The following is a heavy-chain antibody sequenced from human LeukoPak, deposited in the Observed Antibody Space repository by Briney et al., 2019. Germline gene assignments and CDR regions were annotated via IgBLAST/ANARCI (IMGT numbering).Heavy chain of an antibody. CDR2: ISGGGGST. Sequence: GGSLRLSCAASGFTFSSYAMSWVRQTPGKGLEWVSAISGGGGSTYYADSVKGRFTISRDNSKNTLYLQMNSLRAEDTAVYYCAKDSDCSGGSCYSGYFQHWGQGTLVTVSS. CDR3: AKDSDCSGGSCYSGYFQH. J-gene: IGHJ1*01. D-gene: IGHD2-15*01. CDR1: GFTFSSYA. V-gene: IGHV3-23*01.